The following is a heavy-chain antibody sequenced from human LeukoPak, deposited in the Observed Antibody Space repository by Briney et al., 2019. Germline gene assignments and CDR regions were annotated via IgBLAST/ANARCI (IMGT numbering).Heavy chain of an antibody. V-gene: IGHV3-9*01. D-gene: IGHD4-17*01. CDR2: ICWNSGSI. CDR3: AKDPYDDYGDYFFDY. J-gene: IGHJ4*02. Sequence: PGGSLTLPCAASGFTFDDYAIHCVRQSPGKGLEGVSGICWNSGSIGYADSVKGRFTISRDNAKNSLYLQMNSLRAEDTALYYCAKDPYDDYGDYFFDYWGQGTLVTVSS. CDR1: GFTFDDYA.